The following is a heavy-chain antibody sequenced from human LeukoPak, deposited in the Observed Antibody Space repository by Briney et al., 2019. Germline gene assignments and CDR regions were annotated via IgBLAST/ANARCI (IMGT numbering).Heavy chain of an antibody. J-gene: IGHJ6*03. D-gene: IGHD3-16*01. CDR3: ARSTRSWGKYYYYYYMDV. CDR1: GYSFTSYW. Sequence: GESLKISCKGSGYSFTSYWITWVRQMPGKGLEWMGIIYPGDSDTRYSPSFQGQVTISADKSITTAYLQWSSLKASDTAMYYCARSTRSWGKYYYYYYMDVWGKGITVTVSS. CDR2: IYPGDSDT. V-gene: IGHV5-51*01.